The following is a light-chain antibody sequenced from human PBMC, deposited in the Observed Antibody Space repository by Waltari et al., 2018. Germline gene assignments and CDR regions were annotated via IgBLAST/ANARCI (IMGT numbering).Light chain of an antibody. CDR1: NIDLGGFNY. CDR3: CSYTITSTLV. V-gene: IGLV2-14*03. CDR2: DVT. J-gene: IGLJ2*01. Sequence: QSALPQPASVSGSPGQSITISCTGTNIDLGGFNYLSWYQPHPGQAPSLILYDVTKRPSGVSDRFSGSKSGTTASLTISGLHTDDDADYYCCSYTITSTLVFGGGTKLTVL.